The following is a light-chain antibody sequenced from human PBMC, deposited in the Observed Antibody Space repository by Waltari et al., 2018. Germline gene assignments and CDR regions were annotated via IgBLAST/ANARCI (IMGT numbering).Light chain of an antibody. CDR2: DAS. V-gene: IGKV1-33*01. CDR1: QDISNY. CDR3: QQYDNLPFT. J-gene: IGKJ5*01. Sequence: DIQMTQSPSSLSASVGDRVTLTCQASQDISNYLNWYQQKPGKAPKLLIYDASNLETGVPSRFSGSGSGTDFTFTISSLQPEDTATYYCQQYDNLPFTFGQGTRLEIK.